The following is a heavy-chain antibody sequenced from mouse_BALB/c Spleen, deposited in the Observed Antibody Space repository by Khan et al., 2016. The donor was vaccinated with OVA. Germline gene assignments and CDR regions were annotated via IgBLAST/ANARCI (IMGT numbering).Heavy chain of an antibody. V-gene: IGHV5-17*02. CDR1: GFTFSGFG. CDR3: ARTGYYYFDY. D-gene: IGHD2-3*01. Sequence: EVELVASGGGLVQPGGSRKLSCAASGFTFSGFGMHWVRQAPEKGLEWVAYISSGSCTIYYADTVKGRFTISRDNPKNTLFLQMASLRSEDTAMYYCARTGYYYFDYWGQGTTLTVSS. J-gene: IGHJ2*01. CDR2: ISSGSCTI.